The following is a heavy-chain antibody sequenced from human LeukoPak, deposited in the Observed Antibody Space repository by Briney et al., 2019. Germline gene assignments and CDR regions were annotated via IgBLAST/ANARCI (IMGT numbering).Heavy chain of an antibody. Sequence: GGSLRLSCSASGFTFSRYAMHWVRQAPGKGLEYVSAISSNGGSTYYADSVKGRFTISRDNSKNTLYLQMSSLRAEDTAVYYCVNTYGSGSYPFDYWGQGTLVTVSS. CDR2: ISSNGGST. J-gene: IGHJ4*02. D-gene: IGHD3-10*01. CDR1: GFTFSRYA. V-gene: IGHV3-64D*09. CDR3: VNTYGSGSYPFDY.